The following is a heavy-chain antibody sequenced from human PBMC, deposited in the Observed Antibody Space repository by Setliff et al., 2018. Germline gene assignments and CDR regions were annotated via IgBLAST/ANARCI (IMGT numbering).Heavy chain of an antibody. CDR3: VRDTTSGWMLTN. J-gene: IGHJ4*02. CDR2: LNNDGQTI. Sequence: GGSLRLSCAASGFTFSSYAMSWVRQAPGKGLEWISYLNNDGQTIYYADSVRCRFTIARDNARDSLYLQMNSLRAKDTAVYYGVRDTTSGWMLTNWGQGTLVTVSS. CDR1: GFTFSSYA. D-gene: IGHD6-25*01. V-gene: IGHV3-48*03.